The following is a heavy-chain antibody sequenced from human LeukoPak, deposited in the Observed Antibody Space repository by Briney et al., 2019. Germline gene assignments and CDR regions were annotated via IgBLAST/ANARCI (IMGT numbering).Heavy chain of an antibody. CDR2: IYYSGST. CDR3: ARSGELWLLTYYFDY. D-gene: IGHD3-22*01. J-gene: IGHJ4*02. Sequence: PSETLSLTCTVSGGSISSSTYYWGWIRQPPGTGLEWIGSIYYSGSTYYNPSLKSRVTISVDTSKNQLSLKLSSVTAADTAVYFCARSGELWLLTYYFDYWGQGTLVTVSS. CDR1: GGSISSSTYY. V-gene: IGHV4-39*07.